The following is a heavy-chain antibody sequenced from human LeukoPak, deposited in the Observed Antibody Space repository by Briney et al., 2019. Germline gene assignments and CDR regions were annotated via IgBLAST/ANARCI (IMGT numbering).Heavy chain of an antibody. D-gene: IGHD3-16*01. CDR2: MNGDGSEK. V-gene: IGHV3-7*01. J-gene: IGHJ4*02. Sequence: PGGSLRLSCAASGFSFSTFWMAWVRQAPGKGLEWVADMNGDGSEKHYPDSVRGRFTISRDNAKNSLYLQMNSLRVEDTATYYCTKGGHLDYWGQGTLVTVSS. CDR3: TKGGHLDY. CDR1: GFSFSTFW.